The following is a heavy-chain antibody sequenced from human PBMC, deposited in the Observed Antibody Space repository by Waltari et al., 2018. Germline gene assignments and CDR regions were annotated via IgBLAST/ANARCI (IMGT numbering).Heavy chain of an antibody. V-gene: IGHV4-30-2*01. CDR1: GGSISSGGYS. CDR3: ARDGGMGSGYFDY. J-gene: IGHJ4*02. D-gene: IGHD3-10*01. CDR2: IYHSGST. Sequence: QLQLQESGSGLVKPSQTLSLTCAVSGGSISSGGYSWSWIRQPPGKGLEWIGYIYHSGSTYYNPSLKSRVTISVDRSKNQFSLKLSSVTATDTAVYYCARDGGMGSGYFDYWGQGTLVTVSS.